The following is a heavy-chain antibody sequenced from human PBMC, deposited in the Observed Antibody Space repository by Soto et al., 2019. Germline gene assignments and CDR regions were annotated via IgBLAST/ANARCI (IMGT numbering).Heavy chain of an antibody. CDR2: IDPIDSQT. Sequence: GESLKISCKGSGYSFACYWITWVRQKPGKGLEWMGRIDPIDSQTYYSPSFRGHVTISATKSITTVLLQWSSLRDSDTAMYYCAGTIDWGQGTLVTVSS. CDR3: AGTID. D-gene: IGHD3-10*01. J-gene: IGHJ4*02. CDR1: GYSFACYW. V-gene: IGHV5-10-1*01.